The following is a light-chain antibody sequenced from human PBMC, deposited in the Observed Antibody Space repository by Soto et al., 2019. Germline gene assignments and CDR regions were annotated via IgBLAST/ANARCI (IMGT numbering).Light chain of an antibody. V-gene: IGLV2-8*01. Sequence: QSALTQPPSASGSPGQSVTISCTGTSSDVGGYNSVSWYQQHPGKAPKLMIYEVSKRPSGVPDRFSGSKSGNTASLTVSGLQAEDEADYYCSSYAASNNLVFGGGTKVTVL. J-gene: IGLJ2*01. CDR2: EVS. CDR1: SSDVGGYNS. CDR3: SSYAASNNLV.